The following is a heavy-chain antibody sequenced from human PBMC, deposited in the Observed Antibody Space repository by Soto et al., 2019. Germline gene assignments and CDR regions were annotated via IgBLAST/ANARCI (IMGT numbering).Heavy chain of an antibody. V-gene: IGHV4-31*03. D-gene: IGHD6-6*01. CDR2: IYYSGYT. CDR3: ARTPYSSSPYYCYMDV. J-gene: IGHJ6*02. Sequence: SETLCLTCSVSGGALTSVGYYRSWIRQHPGRGLEWIGYIYYSGYTYYNPSLRGRVAISVDTSKNQFSLRLRSVTAADTAVYYCARTPYSSSPYYCYMDVWGQGTTVTVS. CDR1: GGALTSVGYY.